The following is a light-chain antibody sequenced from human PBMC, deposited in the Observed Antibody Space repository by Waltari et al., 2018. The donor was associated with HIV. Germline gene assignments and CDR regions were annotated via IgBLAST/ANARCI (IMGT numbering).Light chain of an antibody. V-gene: IGKV4-1*01. J-gene: IGKJ1*01. CDR3: QQYYSTPWT. Sequence: DTVMTHAPYALAMSLGERATINCKSSQSVLYSSNNKNYLAWYQQKPGQPPKLLIYWASTRESGVPDRFSGSGSGTDFTLTISSLQAEDVAVYYCQQYYSTPWTFGQGTKVEIK. CDR2: WAS. CDR1: QSVLYSSNNKNY.